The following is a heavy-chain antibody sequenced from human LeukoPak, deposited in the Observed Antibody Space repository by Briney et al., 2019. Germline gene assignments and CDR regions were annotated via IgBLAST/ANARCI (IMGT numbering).Heavy chain of an antibody. CDR1: GGSFSGYY. CDR3: ARTSRRDY. J-gene: IGHJ4*02. CDR2: INHSGST. Sequence: PSETLSLPCAVYGGSFSGYYWSWIRQPPGKGLEWIGEINHSGSTNYNPSLKSRVTISVDTSKNQFSLKLSSVTAANTAVYYCARTSRRDYWGQGTLVTVSS. V-gene: IGHV4-34*01.